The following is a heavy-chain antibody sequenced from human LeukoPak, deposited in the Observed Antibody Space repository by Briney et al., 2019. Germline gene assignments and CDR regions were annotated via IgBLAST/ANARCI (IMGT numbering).Heavy chain of an antibody. CDR2: IYHTGST. Sequence: SETLSLTCAVSGYSISSGYYWGWIRQPPGKGLEWIGSIYHTGSTYYNPSLQSRVTISLDSPKNQFSLKLTSVTAADTDVYYCASGGTAVVMALTYYFDTWGQGTPVTVSS. D-gene: IGHD3-22*01. CDR1: GYSISSGYY. J-gene: IGHJ4*02. CDR3: ASGGTAVVMALTYYFDT. V-gene: IGHV4-38-2*01.